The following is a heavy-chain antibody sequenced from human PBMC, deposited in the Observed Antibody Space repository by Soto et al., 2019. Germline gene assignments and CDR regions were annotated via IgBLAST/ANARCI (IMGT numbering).Heavy chain of an antibody. D-gene: IGHD2-15*01. Sequence: SETLSLTCTVSGGSISSSDYSWGWIRQPPGKGLEWIGTFYYSGSTNYDPSLKSRVFISVDTSQNQFSLKLSSVAAADTAMYYCARKIGYCNGGRCHGHYALDVWGQGTMVTVSS. CDR1: GGSISSSDYS. J-gene: IGHJ3*01. CDR2: FYYSGST. V-gene: IGHV4-39*01. CDR3: ARKIGYCNGGRCHGHYALDV.